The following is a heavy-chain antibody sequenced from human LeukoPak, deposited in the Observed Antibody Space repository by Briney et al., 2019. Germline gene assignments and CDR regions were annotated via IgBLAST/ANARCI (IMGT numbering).Heavy chain of an antibody. J-gene: IGHJ5*02. D-gene: IGHD6-13*01. V-gene: IGHV3-21*01. Sequence: PGGSLRLSCAASGFTFSSYSMNWVRQAPGKGLEWVSSISSSSSYIYYADSVKGRFTISRDNAKNSLYLQMNSLRAEDTAVYYCARDTIAAAVWFDPWGQGTLVTVPS. CDR3: ARDTIAAAVWFDP. CDR1: GFTFSSYS. CDR2: ISSSSSYI.